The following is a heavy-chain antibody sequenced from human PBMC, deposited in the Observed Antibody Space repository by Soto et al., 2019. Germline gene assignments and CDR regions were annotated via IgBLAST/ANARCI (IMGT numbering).Heavy chain of an antibody. J-gene: IGHJ4*02. Sequence: SVKVSCKASGGTFSSYAISWVRQAPGQGLEWMGGIIPIFGTANYAQKFQGRVTITADKSTSTAYMELSSLRSEDTAVYYCARGYDFWSGYYIPPYFDYWGQGTPVTVSS. CDR2: IIPIFGTA. D-gene: IGHD3-3*01. V-gene: IGHV1-69*06. CDR3: ARGYDFWSGYYIPPYFDY. CDR1: GGTFSSYA.